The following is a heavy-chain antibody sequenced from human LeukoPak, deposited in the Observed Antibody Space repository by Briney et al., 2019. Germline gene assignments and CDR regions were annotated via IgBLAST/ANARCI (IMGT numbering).Heavy chain of an antibody. J-gene: IGHJ4*02. Sequence: SETLSLTCTVSGVSISSYYWSWVRQPPGKGLEWIGHIYYSGSTNYNPSLKSRDTISVGTSKNQFSLKLSSVTAADTAVYYCARGPPPGSRYYYGSGSYYYFDYWGQGTLVTVSS. V-gene: IGHV4-59*01. D-gene: IGHD3-10*01. CDR1: GVSISSYY. CDR2: IYYSGST. CDR3: ARGPPPGSRYYYGSGSYYYFDY.